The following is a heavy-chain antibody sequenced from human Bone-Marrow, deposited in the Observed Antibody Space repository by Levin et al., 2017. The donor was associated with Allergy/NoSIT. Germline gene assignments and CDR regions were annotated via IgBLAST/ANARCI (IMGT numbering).Heavy chain of an antibody. V-gene: IGHV3-23*01. J-gene: IGHJ4*02. Sequence: GESLKISCAASGFTFRNFVMTWVRQAPGKGLEWVSGISGSGDSTYYADSVKGRFAVSRDNSKNTLYLQMSSLRVEDTAVYYCARGGIHFDYWGQGTRVTVSS. D-gene: IGHD1-1*01. CDR3: ARGGIHFDY. CDR2: ISGSGDST. CDR1: GFTFRNFV.